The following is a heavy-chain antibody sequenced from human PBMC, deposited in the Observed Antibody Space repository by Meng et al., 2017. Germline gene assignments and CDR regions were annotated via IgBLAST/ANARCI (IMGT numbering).Heavy chain of an antibody. Sequence: QVQLRQWGAGLLKPSETRSLTCAGYGGALIGYYWSWIRQPPGKGLEWIGEINHSGSTNYNPSLKSRVTISVDTSKNQFSLKLSSVTAADTAVYYCARRGIAARPFYYWGQGTLVTVSS. CDR3: ARRGIAARPFYY. V-gene: IGHV4-34*01. J-gene: IGHJ4*02. CDR2: INHSGST. CDR1: GGALIGYY. D-gene: IGHD6-6*01.